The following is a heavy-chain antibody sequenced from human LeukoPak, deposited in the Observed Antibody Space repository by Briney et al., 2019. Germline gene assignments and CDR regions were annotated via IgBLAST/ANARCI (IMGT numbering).Heavy chain of an antibody. J-gene: IGHJ4*02. V-gene: IGHV3-74*01. CDR1: GFTFSSYW. Sequence: PGGSLRLSCAASGFTFSSYWMHWVRQAPGKGLVWVSRINSDGGSTSYADSVKGRFTISRDNAKNSLYLQMNSLRAEDTAVYYCAKVGAAAAGIYFDYWGQGTLVTVSS. CDR3: AKVGAAAAGIYFDY. D-gene: IGHD6-13*01. CDR2: INSDGGST.